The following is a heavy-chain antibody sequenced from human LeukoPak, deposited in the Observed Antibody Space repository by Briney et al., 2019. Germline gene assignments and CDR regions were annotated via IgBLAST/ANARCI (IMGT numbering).Heavy chain of an antibody. J-gene: IGHJ4*02. CDR2: IYSTGNT. D-gene: IGHD2-21*01. CDR1: GFTFSSYG. CDR3: ARDLWSTGAGVFDF. Sequence: GTLRLSCAASGFTFSSYGLSWVRQSPGKGLEWIGSIYSTGNTLYTPSLKSRVAISVDTSKNSFSLNLHSVTAADTAVYYCARDLWSTGAGVFDFWGQGALVAVSS. V-gene: IGHV4-39*07.